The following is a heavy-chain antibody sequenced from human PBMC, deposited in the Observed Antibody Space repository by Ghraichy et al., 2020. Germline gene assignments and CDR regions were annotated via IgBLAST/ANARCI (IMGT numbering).Heavy chain of an antibody. V-gene: IGHV1-69*13. CDR1: GGTFSNYA. Sequence: SVKVSCKASGGTFSNYAISWVRQAPGQGLEWMGGIIPIFGTANYAQKFQGRVTITADESTSTAYMELSSLRSEDTAVYYCAREEAQITYFDSSGYSSFDYWGQGTLVTVSS. D-gene: IGHD3-22*01. J-gene: IGHJ4*02. CDR2: IIPIFGTA. CDR3: AREEAQITYFDSSGYSSFDY.